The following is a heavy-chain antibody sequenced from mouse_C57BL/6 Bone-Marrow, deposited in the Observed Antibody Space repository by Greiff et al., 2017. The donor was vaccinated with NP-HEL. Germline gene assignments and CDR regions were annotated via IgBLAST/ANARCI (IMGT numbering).Heavy chain of an antibody. Sequence: EVQLVESGEGLVKPGGSLKLSCAASGFTFSSYAMSWVRQTPEKRLEWVAYISSGGDYIYYADTVKGRFTISRDNARNTLYLQMSSLKSEDTAMYYCTRARTTVVSYWYFDVWGTGTTVTVSS. CDR2: ISSGGDYI. D-gene: IGHD1-1*01. J-gene: IGHJ1*03. V-gene: IGHV5-9-1*02. CDR3: TRARTTVVSYWYFDV. CDR1: GFTFSSYA.